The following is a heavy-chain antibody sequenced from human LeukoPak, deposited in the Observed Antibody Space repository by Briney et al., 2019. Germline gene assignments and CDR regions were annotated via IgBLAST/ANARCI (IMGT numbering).Heavy chain of an antibody. D-gene: IGHD3-16*01. J-gene: IGHJ6*02. V-gene: IGHV4-59*01. CDR2: IYYSGST. CDR1: GGSISSYY. CDR3: ARGGALSPYYYGMDV. Sequence: SETLSLTCTVSGGSISSYYWSWIRQPPGKGLEWIGYIYYSGSTNYNPSLKSRVTISVDTSKNQFSLKLSSVTAADTAVYCCARGGALSPYYYGMDVWGQGTTVTVS.